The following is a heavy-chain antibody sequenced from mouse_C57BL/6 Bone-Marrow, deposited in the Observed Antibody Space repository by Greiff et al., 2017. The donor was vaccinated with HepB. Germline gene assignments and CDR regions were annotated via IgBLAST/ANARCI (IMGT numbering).Heavy chain of an antibody. J-gene: IGHJ1*03. D-gene: IGHD2-4*01. Sequence: EVKLQESGPELVKPGASVKIPCKASGYTFTDYNMDWVKQSHGKSLEWIGDINPNNGGTIYNQKFKGKATLTVDKSSSTAYMELRSLTSEDTAVYYCARPPMRLRLRPRWYFDVWGTGTTVTVSS. V-gene: IGHV1-18*01. CDR3: ARPPMRLRLRPRWYFDV. CDR1: GYTFTDYN. CDR2: INPNNGGT.